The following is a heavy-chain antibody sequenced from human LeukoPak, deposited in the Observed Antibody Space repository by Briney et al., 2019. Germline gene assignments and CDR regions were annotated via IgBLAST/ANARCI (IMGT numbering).Heavy chain of an antibody. V-gene: IGHV3-21*01. CDR1: GFTFSDYT. CDR3: ARAVPGFDS. Sequence: GGSQSLSCAAYGFTFSDYTMNWVRHARGRGREWVSCMGSASDTYIHYGGAERGRCTISRDNAKTSVYLQMNSLTAENTAVYYCARAVPGFDSWGQGTLVTVSS. J-gene: IGHJ4*02. CDR2: MGSASDTYI.